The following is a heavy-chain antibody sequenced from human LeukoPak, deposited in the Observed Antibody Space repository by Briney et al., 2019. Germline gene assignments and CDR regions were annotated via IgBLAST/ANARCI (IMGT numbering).Heavy chain of an antibody. Sequence: ASVKVSCKASGYTFTSYDINWVRQATGQGLEWMGWMNPNNTGYAQKFQGRVTMTRNTSISTAYMELSSLRSEDTAVYYCARVNKEYQLPGFSYYGMDVWGQGTTVTVSS. J-gene: IGHJ6*02. CDR1: GYTFTSYD. V-gene: IGHV1-8*01. D-gene: IGHD2-2*01. CDR3: ARVNKEYQLPGFSYYGMDV. CDR2: MNPNNT.